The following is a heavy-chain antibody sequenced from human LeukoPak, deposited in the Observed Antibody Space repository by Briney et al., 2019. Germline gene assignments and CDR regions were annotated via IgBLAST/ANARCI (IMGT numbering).Heavy chain of an antibody. CDR2: IYYSGST. J-gene: IGHJ4*02. D-gene: IGHD3-22*01. CDR3: ARAADNYYDSSGYLDY. V-gene: IGHV4-59*11. Sequence: SETLSLTCTVSGGSISSHYWSWLRQPPGKGLEWIGYIYYSGSTNYNPSLKSRVTISVDTSKNQFSLKLSSVTAADTAVYYCARAADNYYDSSGYLDYWGQGTLVTVSS. CDR1: GGSISSHY.